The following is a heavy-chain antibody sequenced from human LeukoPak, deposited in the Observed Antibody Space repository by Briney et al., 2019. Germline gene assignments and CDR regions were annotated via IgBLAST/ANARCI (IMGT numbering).Heavy chain of an antibody. CDR1: GFIFSNYA. Sequence: GGSLRLSCAGSGFIFSNYAMSWVRQAPGQGLEWVSTISNSGDATFYADSVKGRFTISRDNSKNTLYLQMNSLRAEDTAVYYCARDLGPHYYDSSGFDYWGQGTLVTVSS. D-gene: IGHD3-22*01. J-gene: IGHJ4*02. V-gene: IGHV3-23*01. CDR3: ARDLGPHYYDSSGFDY. CDR2: ISNSGDAT.